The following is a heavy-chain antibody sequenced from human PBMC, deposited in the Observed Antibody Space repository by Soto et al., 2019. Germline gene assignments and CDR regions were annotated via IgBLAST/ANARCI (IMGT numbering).Heavy chain of an antibody. V-gene: IGHV1-69*02. J-gene: IGHJ4*02. D-gene: IGHD5-12*01. Sequence: QVQLVQSGAEVKKPGSSVKVSCKASGGTFSSYTISWVRQAPGQGLEWMGRIIPILGIANYAQKFQGRVTITADKSTSTAYMELSSLRSEDSAVYYCARVVATITGWGDDYWGQGTLVTVSS. CDR1: GGTFSSYT. CDR2: IIPILGIA. CDR3: ARVVATITGWGDDY.